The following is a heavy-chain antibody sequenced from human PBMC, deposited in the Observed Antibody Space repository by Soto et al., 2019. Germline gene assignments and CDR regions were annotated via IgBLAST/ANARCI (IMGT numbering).Heavy chain of an antibody. J-gene: IGHJ4*02. D-gene: IGHD4-17*01. CDR1: GFTFSSYG. Sequence: QVQLVESGGGVVQPGRSLRLSCAASGFTFSSYGMHWVRQAPGKGLEWVAVIWYDGSNKYYADSVKGRFTISRDNSKNTLYLQMNSLRAEDTAVYYCVRDGGGRNGDWVGPFDYWGQGTLVTVSS. V-gene: IGHV3-33*01. CDR2: IWYDGSNK. CDR3: VRDGGGRNGDWVGPFDY.